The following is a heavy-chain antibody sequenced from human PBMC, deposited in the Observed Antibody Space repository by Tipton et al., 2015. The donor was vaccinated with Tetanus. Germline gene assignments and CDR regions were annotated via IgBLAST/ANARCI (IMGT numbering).Heavy chain of an antibody. CDR2: INHSGST. V-gene: IGHV4-34*01. Sequence: LRLSCAVYGGSFSGYYWSWIRQPPGKGLEWIGEINHSGSTNYNPSLKSRVTISVDTSKNQFSLKLSSVTAADTAVYYCAGRIAAAGTAPNIDYWGQGTLVTVSS. J-gene: IGHJ4*02. CDR3: AGRIAAAGTAPNIDY. D-gene: IGHD6-13*01. CDR1: GGSFSGYY.